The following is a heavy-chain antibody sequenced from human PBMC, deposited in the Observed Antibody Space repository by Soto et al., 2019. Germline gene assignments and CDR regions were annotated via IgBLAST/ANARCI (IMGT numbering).Heavy chain of an antibody. D-gene: IGHD2-2*03. CDR1: GYTFTSYA. Sequence: ASVKVSCKASGYTFTSYAMHWVRQAPGQRLEWMGWINAGNGNTKYSQKFQGRVTITRDTSASTAYMELNSLRAEDTAVYYCAKDGSLGYYFDYWGQGTLVTVSS. CDR2: INAGNGNT. V-gene: IGHV1-3*01. J-gene: IGHJ4*02. CDR3: AKDGSLGYYFDY.